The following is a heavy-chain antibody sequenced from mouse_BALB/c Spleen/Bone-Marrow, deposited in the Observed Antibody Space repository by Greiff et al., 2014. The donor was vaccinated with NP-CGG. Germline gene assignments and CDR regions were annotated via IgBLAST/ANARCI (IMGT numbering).Heavy chain of an antibody. J-gene: IGHJ3*01. V-gene: IGHV3-2*02. Sequence: DVQLVESGPGLVKPSQSLSLTCTVPGYSITSDYAWNWIRQFPGNKLEWMGYISYSGSTSYNPSLKSRISITRDTSKNQFFLQLNSVTTEDTATYYCARRDWDAFAYWGQGTLVTVSA. CDR3: ARRDWDAFAY. D-gene: IGHD4-1*01. CDR1: GYSITSDYA. CDR2: ISYSGST.